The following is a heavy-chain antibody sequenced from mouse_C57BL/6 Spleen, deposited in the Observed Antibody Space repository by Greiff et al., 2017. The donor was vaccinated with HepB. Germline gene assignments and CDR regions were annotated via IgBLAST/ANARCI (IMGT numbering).Heavy chain of an antibody. J-gene: IGHJ2*01. CDR1: GYTFTSYW. CDR3: ARPCDYPIDY. D-gene: IGHD2-4*01. V-gene: IGHV1-55*01. CDR2: IYPGSGST. Sequence: QVQLQQPGAELVKPGASVKMSCKASGYTFTSYWITWVKQRPGQGLEWIGDIYPGSGSTNYNDKFKSKATLTVDTSSNTAYMQLSSLASEDSAVYYCARPCDYPIDYWGQGTTLTVSS.